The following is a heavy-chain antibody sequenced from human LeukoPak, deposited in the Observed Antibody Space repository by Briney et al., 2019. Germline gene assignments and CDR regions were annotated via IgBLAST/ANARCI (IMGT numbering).Heavy chain of an antibody. CDR2: FYHSGTI. Sequence: PSETLSLTCTVSGGSISSGDYYWSWIRQPPGKGLEWLGFFYHSGTIYYNPSLKSRVTISVDTSKNQFTLRLTSVTAADTAVYFCARDGGYSYGPLDHWGQGALVTVSS. CDR3: ARDGGYSYGPLDH. J-gene: IGHJ4*02. D-gene: IGHD5-18*01. V-gene: IGHV4-30-4*01. CDR1: GGSISSGDYY.